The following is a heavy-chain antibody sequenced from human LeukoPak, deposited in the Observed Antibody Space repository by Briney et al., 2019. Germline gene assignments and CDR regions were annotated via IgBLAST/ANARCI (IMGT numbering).Heavy chain of an antibody. CDR2: INSDGSST. CDR3: AREGGGSYDY. Sequence: TGGSLRLSCAASGFTFSSYEMNWVRQAPGKGLEWVSRINSDGSSTSYSDSVKGRFTISRDNAKNTLYLQMNSLRAEDTAVYYCAREGGGSYDYWGQGTLVTVSS. D-gene: IGHD1-26*01. CDR1: GFTFSSYE. V-gene: IGHV3-74*01. J-gene: IGHJ4*02.